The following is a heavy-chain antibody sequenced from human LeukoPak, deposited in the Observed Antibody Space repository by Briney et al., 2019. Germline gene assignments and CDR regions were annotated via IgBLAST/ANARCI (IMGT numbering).Heavy chain of an antibody. CDR2: ISYDGSNK. D-gene: IGHD2-21*02. CDR3: AREVGLAYCGGDCYPPLGY. V-gene: IGHV3-30-3*01. CDR1: GFTFSNYA. J-gene: IGHJ4*02. Sequence: GGSLRLSCVASGFTFSNYAMHWVRQAPGKGLEWVAVISYDGSNKYYADSVKGRFTISRDNSKNTLYLQMNSLRAEDTAVYYCAREVGLAYCGGDCYPPLGYWGQGTLVTVSS.